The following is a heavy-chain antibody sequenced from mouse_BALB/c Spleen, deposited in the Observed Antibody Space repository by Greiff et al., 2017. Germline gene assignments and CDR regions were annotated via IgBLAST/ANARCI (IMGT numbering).Heavy chain of an antibody. J-gene: IGHJ2*01. CDR3: ARDDYDYFDY. CDR1: GYAFTNYL. V-gene: IGHV1-54*01. Sequence: QVQLQQSGAELVRPGTSVKVSCKASGYAFTNYLIEGVKQRHGQGLEWIGVINPGSGGTNYNEKFKGKATLTADKSSSTAYMQLSSLTADDSAVYFCARDDYDYFDYWRQGTTLTVSS. CDR2: INPGSGGT. D-gene: IGHD2-4*01.